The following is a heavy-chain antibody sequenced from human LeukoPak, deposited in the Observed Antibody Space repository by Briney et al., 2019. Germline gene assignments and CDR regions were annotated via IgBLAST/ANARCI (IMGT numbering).Heavy chain of an antibody. Sequence: GGSLRLSCAASGFTFSSYGMHWVCQAPGKGLEWVAVISYDGSNKYYADSVKGRFTISRDNSKNTLYLQMNSLRAEDTAVYYCAKDRVTYYYYYGMDVWGQGTTVTVPS. V-gene: IGHV3-30*18. J-gene: IGHJ6*02. CDR2: ISYDGSNK. CDR3: AKDRVTYYYYYGMDV. CDR1: GFTFSSYG. D-gene: IGHD2-21*02.